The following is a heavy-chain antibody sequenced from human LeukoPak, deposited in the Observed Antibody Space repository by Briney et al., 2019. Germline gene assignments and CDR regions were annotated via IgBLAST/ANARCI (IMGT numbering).Heavy chain of an antibody. J-gene: IGHJ6*02. CDR3: ATDPGETVPAAKGPRGDYCYGMDV. V-gene: IGHV1-24*01. Sequence: ASVKVSCKVSGYTLTELSTHWVRQAPGKGLEWMGGFDPEDGETIYAQKFQGRVTMTEDTSTDTAYMELNSLRSDDTAVYYCATDPGETVPAAKGPRGDYCYGMDVWGQGTTVTVSS. CDR1: GYTLTELS. D-gene: IGHD2-2*01. CDR2: FDPEDGET.